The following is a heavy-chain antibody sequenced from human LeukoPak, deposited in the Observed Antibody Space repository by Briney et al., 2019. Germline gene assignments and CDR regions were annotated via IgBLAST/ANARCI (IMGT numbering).Heavy chain of an antibody. CDR1: GFTFITYG. Sequence: GGSLRLSCAASGFTFITYGMSWVRQAPGKGLEWVSSLSGSGGSTYYADAVKGRFTISRDNSNNTLYLQMNSLRAEDTAVYFCARNAAASEDYSFDYWGQGTLVTVSS. D-gene: IGHD6-13*01. J-gene: IGHJ4*02. CDR3: ARNAAASEDYSFDY. V-gene: IGHV3-23*01. CDR2: LSGSGGST.